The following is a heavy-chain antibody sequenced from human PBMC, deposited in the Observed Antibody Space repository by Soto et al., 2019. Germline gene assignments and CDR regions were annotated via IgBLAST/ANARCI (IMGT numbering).Heavy chain of an antibody. V-gene: IGHV3-73*01. J-gene: IGHJ6*04. CDR2: MRSRANSYAT. D-gene: IGHD3-3*01. CDR3: GREASDFYNFSPRDDPDV. Sequence: EVQLVESGGGLVQPGGSLKLSCAASGFTFSGAAMHWVRQASGKGLEWLGRMRSRANSYATADAASVKGSFTISKDDSANTAYRQMDSLKTEDTAVYYWGREASDFYNFSPRDDPDVWGKGTTVTVSS. CDR1: GFTFSGAA.